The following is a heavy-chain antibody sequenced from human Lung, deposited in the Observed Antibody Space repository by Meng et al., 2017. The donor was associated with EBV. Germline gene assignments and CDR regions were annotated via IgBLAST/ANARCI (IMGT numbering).Heavy chain of an antibody. D-gene: IGHD2/OR15-2a*01. V-gene: IGHV1-69*10. Sequence: QGQLVQSGVEVYKPGVSGNVACKTSGGSFSTYTFSWVRQAPGQGLEWMGGLIPVLNKAKSAPRFQDRVTFTADETTTTAYMELSSLTFEDTAVYFCARGRGNQPLFDFWGQGTLVTVSS. CDR1: GGSFSTYT. CDR3: ARGRGNQPLFDF. CDR2: LIPVLNKA. J-gene: IGHJ4*02.